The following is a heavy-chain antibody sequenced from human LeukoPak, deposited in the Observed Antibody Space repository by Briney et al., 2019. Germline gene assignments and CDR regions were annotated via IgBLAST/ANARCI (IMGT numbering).Heavy chain of an antibody. D-gene: IGHD3-3*01. V-gene: IGHV3-7*03. CDR3: ARDQYDTWSRRGNFDS. J-gene: IGHJ4*02. CDR1: GFTVGKYW. CDR2: IKVDGSEK. Sequence: GGSLRLAWVASGFTVGKYWMSWGRQAGGKGREWVANIKVDGSEKNYVDSVKGRFTISRDNTKNSLYLQMNSLRAEDTAVFYCARDQYDTWSRRGNFDSWGQGTLVIVSS.